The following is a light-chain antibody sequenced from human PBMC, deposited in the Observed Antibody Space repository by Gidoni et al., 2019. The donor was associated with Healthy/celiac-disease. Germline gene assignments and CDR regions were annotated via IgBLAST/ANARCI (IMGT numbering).Light chain of an antibody. CDR3: QQYGSSRALT. Sequence: EIVLTQSPGTLSLSPGERATLSCRASQSVSSSYLAWYQQKPGQAPRLLIYGASSRATGIQDRFSGSGSGTDFTLTISRLEPEDFAVYYCQQYGSSRALTFGGXTKVEIK. J-gene: IGKJ4*01. CDR2: GAS. V-gene: IGKV3-20*01. CDR1: QSVSSSY.